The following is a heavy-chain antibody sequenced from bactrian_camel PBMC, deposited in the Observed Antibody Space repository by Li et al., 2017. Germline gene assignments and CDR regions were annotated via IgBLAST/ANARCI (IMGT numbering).Heavy chain of an antibody. D-gene: IGHD5*01. J-gene: IGHJ4*01. CDR1: GVTRS. V-gene: IGHV3S31*01. CDR2: IYPSTGRT. Sequence: VQLVESGGGSVQGGGSLRLSCAYSGVTRSIGWFRQAPGKEREGVAAIYPSTGRTYYDDSVKGRFTISRDNAKNTLYLQMNNLRADDTAMYYCAIGLFADFGLGRGTQVTVS.